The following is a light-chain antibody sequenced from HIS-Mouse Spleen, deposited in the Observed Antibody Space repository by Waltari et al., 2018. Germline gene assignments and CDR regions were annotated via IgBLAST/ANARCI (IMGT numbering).Light chain of an antibody. V-gene: IGLV3-1*01. Sequence: SYELTQPPSVSVSPGQTASITRSGDKLGDKYACWYQQKPGQSPVLVIYKDSKRPSGIPERFSGSNSENTATLTLSGTQAMDEADYYCQAWDSSTAVFGTGTKVTVL. J-gene: IGLJ1*01. CDR1: KLGDKY. CDR3: QAWDSSTAV. CDR2: KDS.